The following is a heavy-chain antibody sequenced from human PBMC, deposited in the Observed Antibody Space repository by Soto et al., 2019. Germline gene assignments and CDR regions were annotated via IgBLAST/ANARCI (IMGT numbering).Heavy chain of an antibody. V-gene: IGHV1-69*13. CDR1: GGTFSSYA. D-gene: IGHD6-13*01. Sequence: SVKVSCKASGGTFSSYAISWVRQAPGQGLEWMGGIIPIFGTANYAQKFQGRVTITADESTSTAYMELSSLRSEDTAVYYCARAPLAAGDAFDTWGQGTMVTVSS. CDR2: IIPIFGTA. CDR3: ARAPLAAGDAFDT. J-gene: IGHJ3*02.